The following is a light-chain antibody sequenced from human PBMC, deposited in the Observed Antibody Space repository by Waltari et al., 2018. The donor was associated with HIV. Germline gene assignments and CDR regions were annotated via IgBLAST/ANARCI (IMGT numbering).Light chain of an antibody. CDR2: AAS. V-gene: IGKV1-39*01. CDR1: QSISSY. Sequence: DIQMTQSPSSLSASVGDRVTITCRASQSISSYLNGYQQKPGKAPKLLIYAASSLKSGVPSRFSGSGSGTDFTLTISSLQPEDFATYYCQQSYSTPQYTFGQGTKLEIK. J-gene: IGKJ2*01. CDR3: QQSYSTPQYT.